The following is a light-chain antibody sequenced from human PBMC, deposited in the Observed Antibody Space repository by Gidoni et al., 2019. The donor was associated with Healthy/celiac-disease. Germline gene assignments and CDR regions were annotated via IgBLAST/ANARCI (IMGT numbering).Light chain of an antibody. J-gene: IGKJ5*01. CDR2: EVS. V-gene: IGKV2D-29*01. CDR1: HSLLHSDGTTY. Sequence: EIELTHTLHPLCVTPGQQAPLSCKSLHSLLHSDGTTYLYWYLQKPGQPPQLLIYEVSNRFSGVPDRFSGSGSGTDFTLKISRVEAEDVGVYYCMQSIQLPITFGQGTRLEIK. CDR3: MQSIQLPIT.